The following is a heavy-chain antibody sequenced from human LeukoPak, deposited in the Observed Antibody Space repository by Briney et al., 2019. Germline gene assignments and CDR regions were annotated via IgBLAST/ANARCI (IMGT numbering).Heavy chain of an antibody. D-gene: IGHD2-21*02. V-gene: IGHV3-30*18. J-gene: IGHJ4*02. CDR3: AKDMSGGDCPDY. Sequence: GGSLRLSCAASAFTFSSYGMHWVRQAPGKGLEWVALISYDGSDKDYAKSAKGRFTISRDNSKNTLYLQMNRLRAEDTAVYYCAKDMSGGDCPDYWGQGNLVTVSS. CDR1: AFTFSSYG. CDR2: ISYDGSDK.